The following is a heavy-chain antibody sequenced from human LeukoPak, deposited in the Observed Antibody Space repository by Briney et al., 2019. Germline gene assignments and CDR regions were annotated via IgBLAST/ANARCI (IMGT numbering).Heavy chain of an antibody. D-gene: IGHD6-19*01. Sequence: AGGSLRLSCAASGFTFSDYYMSWIRQAPGKGLEWVSNIRSSSSNIYYADSVKGRFTISRDNANNSLYLQMNSLRAEDTAVYYCARDSIAVAGTEFDLWGQGTLVTVSS. CDR1: GFTFSDYY. J-gene: IGHJ4*02. CDR2: IRSSSSNI. V-gene: IGHV3-11*01. CDR3: ARDSIAVAGTEFDL.